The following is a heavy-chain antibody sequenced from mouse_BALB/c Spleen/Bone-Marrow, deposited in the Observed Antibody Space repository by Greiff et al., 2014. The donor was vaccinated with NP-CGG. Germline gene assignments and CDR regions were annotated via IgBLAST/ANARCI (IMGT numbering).Heavy chain of an antibody. J-gene: IGHJ2*01. CDR3: AKFPFYYGSSFYYFDD. Sequence: DLVKPGASVKLSCKASGYTFTSYWINWIKQRPGQGLEWIGRIAPGSGSTYYNEMFKGKVTLTVDTSSSTAYIQLSSQSSEDYAVYFCAKFPFYYGSSFYYFDDWGQGTTLTVSS. CDR2: IAPGSGST. CDR1: GYTFTSYW. D-gene: IGHD1-1*01. V-gene: IGHV1S41*01.